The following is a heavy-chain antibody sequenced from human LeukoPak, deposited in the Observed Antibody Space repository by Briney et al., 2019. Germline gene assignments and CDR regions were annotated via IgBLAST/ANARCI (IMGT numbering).Heavy chain of an antibody. V-gene: IGHV4-38-2*02. CDR2: IYQSETT. J-gene: IGHJ4*02. CDR1: GYSISSGYY. Sequence: SEALSLTCTVSGYSISSGYYWGWIRQPPGKGLEWIGSIYQSETTYYNPSRKSRVTISLDTSKNQFSLRLSSVTAADTAVYYCARDIDYWGQGTLVTVSS. CDR3: ARDIDY.